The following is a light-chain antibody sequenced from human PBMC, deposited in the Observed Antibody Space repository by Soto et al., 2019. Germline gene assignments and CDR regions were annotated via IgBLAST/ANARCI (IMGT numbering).Light chain of an antibody. Sequence: QSVLTQPPSVSAAPGQKVTISCSGSSSNIGNNYVSWYQQLPGTAPKLLIYDNNKRPSGIPDRFSGSKSGTSATLGITGVQTGDEADYYGGTWDSSLSASYVFGTGTKLTVL. CDR3: GTWDSSLSASYV. V-gene: IGLV1-51*01. CDR1: SSNIGNNY. CDR2: DNN. J-gene: IGLJ1*01.